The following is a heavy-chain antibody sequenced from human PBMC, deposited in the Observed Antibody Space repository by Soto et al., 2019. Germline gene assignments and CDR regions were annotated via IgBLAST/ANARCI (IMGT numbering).Heavy chain of an antibody. V-gene: IGHV4-30-4*01. CDR3: ARDSRTPSGGMDV. CDR1: GGSINSGDYH. CDR2: IYYSAST. Sequence: SETLSLTCTVSGGSINSGDYHWTWIRQFPGKGLEWIGGIYYSASTYYNPALVSRITISLDTSKNQFSLKLTSVTAADTAVYFCARDSRTPSGGMDVWGQGTTVTVSS. J-gene: IGHJ6*02.